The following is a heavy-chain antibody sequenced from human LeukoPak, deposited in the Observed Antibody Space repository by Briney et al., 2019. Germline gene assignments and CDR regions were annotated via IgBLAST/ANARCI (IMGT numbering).Heavy chain of an antibody. CDR2: IKEDGSWK. CDR3: TTERSCGGRSCSYY. D-gene: IGHD2-15*01. CDR1: GFTFSSSW. J-gene: IGHJ4*02. V-gene: IGHV3-7*03. Sequence: GGSLRLSCAASGFTFSSSWMGWARQAPGKGLEWVANIKEDGSWKHYAVSVQGRFTISRDNAKNSLYLQMNSLRAEDTAVYYCTTERSCGGRSCSYYWGQGTLVTVSS.